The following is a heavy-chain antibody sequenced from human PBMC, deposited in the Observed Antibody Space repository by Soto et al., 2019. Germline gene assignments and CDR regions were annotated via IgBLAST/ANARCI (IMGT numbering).Heavy chain of an antibody. CDR3: AKDLQTYRA. CDR2: ISGSGGST. CDR1: GFTFRNYA. V-gene: IGHV3-23*01. Sequence: GGSLRLSCAASGFTFRNYAMSWVRQAPGKGLEWVSAISGSGGSTHYADSVKGRFTISRDNSKNTLYLQMKSLRAEDTAVYYCAKDLQTYRAWGQGTLVTVSS. J-gene: IGHJ5*02. D-gene: IGHD3-10*01.